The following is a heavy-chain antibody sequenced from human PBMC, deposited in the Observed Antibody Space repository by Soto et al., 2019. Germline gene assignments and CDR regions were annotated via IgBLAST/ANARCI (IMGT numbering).Heavy chain of an antibody. CDR1: VYTFTSYD. Sequence: ASVKASCKTAVYTFTSYDSNWVRQATGQGFEWMGWMNPNNGNTGYAQKFQGRVTMTRDTSITTAYMELSSLRSEDTAVYYCARSPRNWEFAYWGLGTLVTVSS. V-gene: IGHV1-8*01. D-gene: IGHD7-27*01. J-gene: IGHJ4*02. CDR3: ARSPRNWEFAY. CDR2: MNPNNGNT.